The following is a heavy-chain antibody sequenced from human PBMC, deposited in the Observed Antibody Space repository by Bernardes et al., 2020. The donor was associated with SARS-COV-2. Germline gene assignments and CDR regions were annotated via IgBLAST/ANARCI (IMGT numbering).Heavy chain of an antibody. CDR2: INGDGSDT. V-gene: IGHV3-74*01. J-gene: IGHJ6*02. Sequence: GGSLRLSCAASEFSFNTFWMHWVRQAPGKGLVWVSRINGDGSDTRYADSVKGRFTISRDNAKNTLCLQMNSLRAEDTAVYYCARYFYYGMDVWGQGTTVTVSS. CDR3: ARYFYYGMDV. CDR1: EFSFNTFW.